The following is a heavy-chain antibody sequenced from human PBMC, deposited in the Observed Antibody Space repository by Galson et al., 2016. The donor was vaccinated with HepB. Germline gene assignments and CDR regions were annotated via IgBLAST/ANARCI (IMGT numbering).Heavy chain of an antibody. J-gene: IGHJ4*02. D-gene: IGHD3-3*01. V-gene: IGHV4-61*01. CDR1: GDSVSSGNYH. Sequence: LTCTVSGDSVSSGNYHWSWIRQPPGKGLEWIGQMANSGGTDYNPSLNSRVTMSVDTSNNQFSLKLSDVSTADTAVYYCATYRVGEGGGGDWGQGTLVTVSS. CDR2: MANSGGT. CDR3: ATYRVGEGGGGD.